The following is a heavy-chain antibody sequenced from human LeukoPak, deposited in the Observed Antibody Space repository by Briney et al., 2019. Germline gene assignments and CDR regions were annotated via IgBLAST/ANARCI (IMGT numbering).Heavy chain of an antibody. J-gene: IGHJ4*02. V-gene: IGHV4-61*02. D-gene: IGHD6-13*01. CDR2: IYTSGST. CDR3: ARDDDSSSRK. CDR1: GGSISSGSYH. Sequence: PSETLSLTCTVSGGSISSGSYHWSWIRQPAGKGLEWIGRIYTSGSTNYNPSLKSRVTISVDTSKSQFSLKLSSVTAADTAVYYCARDDDSSSRKWGQGTLVTVSS.